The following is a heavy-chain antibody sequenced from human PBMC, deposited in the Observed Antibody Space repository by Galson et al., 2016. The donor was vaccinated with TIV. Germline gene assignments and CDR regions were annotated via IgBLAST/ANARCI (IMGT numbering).Heavy chain of an antibody. V-gene: IGHV1-69*04. CDR3: ARSPHSAYGTFSDY. CDR2: IIPILGMT. D-gene: IGHD5-12*01. Sequence: SVKVSCKASGGTFSSYALSWVRQAPGQGLEWMGRIIPILGMTNYAQRFQGRVTITADRSTTTAYMELNSLRSEDTAVYYCARSPHSAYGTFSDYWGQGTLVTVSS. CDR1: GGTFSSYA. J-gene: IGHJ4*02.